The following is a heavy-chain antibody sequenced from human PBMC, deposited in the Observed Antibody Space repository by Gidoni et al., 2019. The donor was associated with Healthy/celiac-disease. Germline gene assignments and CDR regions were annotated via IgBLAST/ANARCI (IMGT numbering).Heavy chain of an antibody. J-gene: IGHJ6*02. Sequence: QVQLQESGPGLVKPSETLSLTCTVSGGSISSYYWSWIRQPPGKGLEWIGYIYSSGSTNYNPSLKSRVTISVDTSKNQFSLKLSSVTAADTAVYYCARAPTIAAGPAYYYYGMDVWGQGTTVTVSS. D-gene: IGHD6-13*01. CDR2: IYSSGST. CDR3: ARAPTIAAGPAYYYYGMDV. V-gene: IGHV4-59*01. CDR1: GGSISSYY.